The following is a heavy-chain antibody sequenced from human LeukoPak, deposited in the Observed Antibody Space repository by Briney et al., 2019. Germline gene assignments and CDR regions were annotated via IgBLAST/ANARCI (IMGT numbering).Heavy chain of an antibody. CDR3: TTDPNIPYYDILTGFFRDY. Sequence: GGSLRLSCAASGFTFSNAWMSWVRQAPGKGLEWVGRIKSKTDGGTTDYAAPVKGRFTISRDDSKNTLYLQMNSLKTEDTAVYYCTTDPNIPYYDILTGFFRDYWGQGTLVTVSS. CDR2: IKSKTDGGTT. J-gene: IGHJ4*02. D-gene: IGHD3-9*01. V-gene: IGHV3-15*01. CDR1: GFTFSNAW.